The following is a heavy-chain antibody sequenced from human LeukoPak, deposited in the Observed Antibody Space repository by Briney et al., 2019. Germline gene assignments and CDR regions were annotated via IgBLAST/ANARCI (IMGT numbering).Heavy chain of an antibody. J-gene: IGHJ3*02. V-gene: IGHV4-34*01. Sequence: SETLSLTCAVYGGSFSGYYWSWIRQPPGRGLEWIGEINHSGSTNYNPSLKSRVTISVDTSKNQFSLKLSSVTAADTAVYYCARSQIPLLRYFDWFRGSAFDIWGQGTMVTVSS. CDR2: INHSGST. CDR3: ARSQIPLLRYFDWFRGSAFDI. CDR1: GGSFSGYY. D-gene: IGHD3-9*01.